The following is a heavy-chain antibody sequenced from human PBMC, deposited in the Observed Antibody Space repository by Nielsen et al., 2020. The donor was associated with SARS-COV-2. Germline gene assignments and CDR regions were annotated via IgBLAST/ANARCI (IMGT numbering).Heavy chain of an antibody. D-gene: IGHD6-19*01. V-gene: IGHV3-30*03. Sequence: GRSLRLSCAASGFTFSTYGMHWVRQAPGKALESVAIISYYGNDEYHANSVRGRFPISRDNSKNTLYLQMNSLRREDTAVYYCARRSYSSGWGPDYWGQGTQVTVSS. CDR2: ISYYGNDE. CDR3: ARRSYSSGWGPDY. J-gene: IGHJ4*02. CDR1: GFTFSTYG.